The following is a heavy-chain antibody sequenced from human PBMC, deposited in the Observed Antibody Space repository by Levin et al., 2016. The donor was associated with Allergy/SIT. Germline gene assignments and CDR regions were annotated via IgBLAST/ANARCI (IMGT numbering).Heavy chain of an antibody. CDR3: ARDDYGDYARYYYYYMDV. J-gene: IGHJ6*03. V-gene: IGHV3-11*06. CDR1: GFTFSDYY. D-gene: IGHD4-17*01. Sequence: GESLKISCAASGFTFSDYYMSWIRQAPGKGLEWVSYISSSSSYTNYADSVKGRFTISRDNAKNSLYLQMNSLRAEDTAVYYCARDDYGDYARYYYYYMDVWGKGTTVTVSS. CDR2: ISSSSSYT.